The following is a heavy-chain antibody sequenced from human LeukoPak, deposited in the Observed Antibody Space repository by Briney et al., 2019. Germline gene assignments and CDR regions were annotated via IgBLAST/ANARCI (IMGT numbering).Heavy chain of an antibody. CDR2: INPNSGGT. D-gene: IGHD5-12*01. J-gene: IGHJ4*02. CDR1: GYTFTGYY. V-gene: IGHV1-2*02. CDR3: ARDLGEIVATGGEVVDY. Sequence: ASVKVSCKASGYTFTGYYMHWVRQAPGQGLEWMGWINPNSGGTNYAQKFQGRVTTTRDTSISTAYMELSRLRSDDTAVYYCARDLGEIVATGGEVVDYWGQGTLVTVSS.